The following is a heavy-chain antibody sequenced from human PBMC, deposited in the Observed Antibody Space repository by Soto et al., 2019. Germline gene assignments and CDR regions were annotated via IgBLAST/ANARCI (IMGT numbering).Heavy chain of an antibody. CDR3: ARQDTYYYDSSGYQTQYYYYYGMDV. Sequence: PGESLKISCQGSGYSFTSYWIGWVRQMPGKGLEWMGIIYPGDSDTRYSPSFQGQVTISADKSISTAYLQWSSLKASDTAMYYCARQDTYYYDSSGYQTQYYYYYGMDVWGQGTTVTVSS. D-gene: IGHD3-22*01. CDR1: GYSFTSYW. CDR2: IYPGDSDT. J-gene: IGHJ6*02. V-gene: IGHV5-51*01.